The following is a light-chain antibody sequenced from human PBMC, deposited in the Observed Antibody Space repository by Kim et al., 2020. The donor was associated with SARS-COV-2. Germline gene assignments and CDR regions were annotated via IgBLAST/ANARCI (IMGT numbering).Light chain of an antibody. J-gene: IGKJ4*01. CDR3: QQYGSSPFT. CDR2: GAS. Sequence: EIVLSQSPGTLSLSPGERATLFCRASQSVSSNSLAWYQQKPGQAPSLLIYGASSRATGIPDRFGGSGSGTDFTLTINRLEPEDFAVYFCQQYGSSPFTFGGGTKVDIK. CDR1: QSVSSNS. V-gene: IGKV3-20*01.